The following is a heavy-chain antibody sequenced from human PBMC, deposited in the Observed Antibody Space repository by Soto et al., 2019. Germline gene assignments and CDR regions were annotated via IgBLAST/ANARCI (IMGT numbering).Heavy chain of an antibody. J-gene: IGHJ6*03. CDR2: ISGSAAAT. V-gene: IGHV3-23*01. D-gene: IGHD2-15*01. CDR1: GFTFSSYA. CDR3: ARGPRYCSGYSCDYYMDV. Sequence: EVQLLESGGGLVQPGGSLRLSCAASGFTFSSYAMSWVRQAPGKGLEWVSAISGSAAATFYADSVKGRFTVSRDNSKNTLYLQMNRLRAEVTAVYYCARGPRYCSGYSCDYYMDVWGKGTTVTDSS.